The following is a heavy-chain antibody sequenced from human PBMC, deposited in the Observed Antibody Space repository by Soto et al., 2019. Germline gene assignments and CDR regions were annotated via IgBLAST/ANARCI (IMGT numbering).Heavy chain of an antibody. Sequence: EVQLVESGGGLVQPGGSLRLSCAASGFTFSSYSMNWVRQAPGKGLEWVSYISSSSSTIYYADSVKGRFTISRDSAKNSVYMQMNSLRDEETAVYYCARVSHFDIWGQGTMVTVSS. V-gene: IGHV3-48*02. J-gene: IGHJ3*02. CDR2: ISSSSSTI. CDR1: GFTFSSYS. CDR3: ARVSHFDI.